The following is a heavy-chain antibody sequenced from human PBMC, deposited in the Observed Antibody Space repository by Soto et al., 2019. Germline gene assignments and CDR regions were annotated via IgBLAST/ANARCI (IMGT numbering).Heavy chain of an antibody. CDR3: ARAVAVPADFDY. CDR1: GYTFTSYA. V-gene: IGHV1-3*05. D-gene: IGHD6-19*01. CDR2: INSGNGNT. J-gene: IGHJ4*02. Sequence: QVQLVQSGAEEKKPGASVKVSCKASGYTFTSYAMHWVRQAPGQRLEWMGWINSGNGNTKYSQKFQGRVTITRDTSASTAYMELSSLRSEDTAVYYCARAVAVPADFDYWGQGTLVTVSS.